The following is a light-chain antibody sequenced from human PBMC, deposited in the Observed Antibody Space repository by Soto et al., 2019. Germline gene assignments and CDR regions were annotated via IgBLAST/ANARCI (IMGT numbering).Light chain of an antibody. J-gene: IGKJ1*01. CDR2: GAS. CDR1: QSVSSN. V-gene: IGKV3-15*01. Sequence: REMTQSPATPSLSAGPGETPSLTARASQSVSSNLAWYQQKPGQAPRLLIYGASTRATGIPARFSGSGSGTEFTLTISSLQSEDFAVYYCQQYSNWPRTFGQGTKVDI. CDR3: QQYSNWPRT.